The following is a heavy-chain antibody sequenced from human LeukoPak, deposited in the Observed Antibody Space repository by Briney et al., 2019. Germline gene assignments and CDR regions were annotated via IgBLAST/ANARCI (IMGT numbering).Heavy chain of an antibody. CDR3: ARGNGYVDLNAFDI. CDR2: ISSSSSYI. V-gene: IGHV3-21*01. J-gene: IGHJ3*02. Sequence: GGSLRLSCAASRFTFSSYSMNWVRQAPGKGLEWVSSISSSSSYIYYADSVKGRFTISRDNAKNSLYLQMNSLRAEDTAVYYCARGNGYVDLNAFDIWGQGTMVTVSS. D-gene: IGHD5-12*01. CDR1: RFTFSSYS.